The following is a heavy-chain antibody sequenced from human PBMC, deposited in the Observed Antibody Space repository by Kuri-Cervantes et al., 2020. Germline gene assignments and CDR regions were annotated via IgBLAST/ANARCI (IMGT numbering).Heavy chain of an antibody. CDR1: GYTFTGHY. V-gene: IGHV1-2*02. J-gene: IGHJ6*02. CDR3: ARDGHYDILTGYHAYYYYGMDV. Sequence: ASVKVSCKASGYTFTGHYMHWVRQAPGQGLEWMGWINPNSGGTNYAQKFQGRVTMTRDTSISTAYMELSRLRSDDTAVYYCARDGHYDILTGYHAYYYYGMDVWGQGTTVTVSS. CDR2: INPNSGGT. D-gene: IGHD3-9*01.